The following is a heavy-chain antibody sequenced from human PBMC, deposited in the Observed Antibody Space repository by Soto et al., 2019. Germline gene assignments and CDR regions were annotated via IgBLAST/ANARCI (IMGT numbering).Heavy chain of an antibody. D-gene: IGHD2-8*02. Sequence: QLQLQESGPGLVKPSETLSLTCTVSGGSISSSSYYWGWIRQPPGKGLEWIGSIYYSGSTYYNPSLTSRVTISVDTSKNQFSLKLSSVTAADTAVYYCATTTGGNDAFDIWGQGTMVTVSS. J-gene: IGHJ3*02. CDR2: IYYSGST. CDR3: ATTTGGNDAFDI. V-gene: IGHV4-39*01. CDR1: GGSISSSSYY.